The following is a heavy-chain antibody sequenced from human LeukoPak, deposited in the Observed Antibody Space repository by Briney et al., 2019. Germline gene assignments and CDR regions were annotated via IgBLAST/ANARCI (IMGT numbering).Heavy chain of an antibody. CDR2: ISYDGSNK. CDR1: GFTFSSYA. Sequence: PGGSLRLSCVASGFTFSSYAMHWVRQAPGKGLEWVAVISYDGSNKYYADSAKGRFTISRDNSKNTLYLQMNSLRAEDTAVYYCARDTTGSGSYQYRPVFDYWGQGTLVTVSS. D-gene: IGHD1-26*01. V-gene: IGHV3-30-3*01. CDR3: ARDTTGSGSYQYRPVFDY. J-gene: IGHJ4*02.